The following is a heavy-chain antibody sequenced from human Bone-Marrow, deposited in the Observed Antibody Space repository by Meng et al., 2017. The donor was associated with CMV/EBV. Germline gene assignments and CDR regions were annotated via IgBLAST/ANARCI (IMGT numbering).Heavy chain of an antibody. CDR3: AREGVPAAIGGMDV. J-gene: IGHJ6*02. CDR2: ISSSSSYI. V-gene: IGHV3-21*01. CDR1: GFTFSSYS. Sequence: GASLKISCAASGFTFSSYSMNWVRQAPGKGLEWVSSISSSSSYIYYADSVKGRFTISRDNAKNSLYLQMNSLRAEDTAVYYCAREGVPAAIGGMDVWGQGTTVTVSS. D-gene: IGHD2-2*01.